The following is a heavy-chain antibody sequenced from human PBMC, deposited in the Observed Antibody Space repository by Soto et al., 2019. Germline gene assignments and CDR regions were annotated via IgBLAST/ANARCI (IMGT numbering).Heavy chain of an antibody. D-gene: IGHD6-6*01. J-gene: IGHJ3*02. CDR1: GGTFSSYA. Sequence: QVKLVQSGAEVKKPGSSVKVSCKASGGTFSSYAISWVRQAPGQGLEWMGGIIPIFGTANYAQKFQGRVTITADESTSTAYMELSSLRSEDTAVYYCARGAAQFGLGPHAFDIWGQGTMVTVSS. CDR2: IIPIFGTA. V-gene: IGHV1-69*01. CDR3: ARGAAQFGLGPHAFDI.